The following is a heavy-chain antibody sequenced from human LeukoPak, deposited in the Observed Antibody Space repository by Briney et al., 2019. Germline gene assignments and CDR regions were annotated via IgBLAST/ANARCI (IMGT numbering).Heavy chain of an antibody. D-gene: IGHD1-26*01. CDR3: ARGSIVGAKTLSFGAFDI. Sequence: ASVKVSCTASGYTFTSYYMHWVRQAPGQGLEWMGIINPSGGSRSYAQKFQGRVTMTRDTSTSTVYMELSSLRSEDTAVYYCARGSIVGAKTLSFGAFDIWGQGTMVTVSS. CDR2: INPSGGSR. J-gene: IGHJ3*02. V-gene: IGHV1-46*01. CDR1: GYTFTSYY.